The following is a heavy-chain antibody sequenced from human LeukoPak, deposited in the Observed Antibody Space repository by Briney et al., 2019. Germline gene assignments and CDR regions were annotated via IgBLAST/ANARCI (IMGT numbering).Heavy chain of an antibody. D-gene: IGHD3-3*01. CDR1: GFTFSSYS. CDR3: ARDQLDYDFWSGYYVNYYYYGMDV. Sequence: PGGSLRLSCAASGFTFSSYSMNWGRQAPGKGLEWVSTISSSSSYIYYADSVKGRFTISRDNAKNSLYLQMNSLRAEDTAVYYCARDQLDYDFWSGYYVNYYYYGMDVWGQGTTVTVSS. CDR2: ISSSSSYI. V-gene: IGHV3-21*01. J-gene: IGHJ6*02.